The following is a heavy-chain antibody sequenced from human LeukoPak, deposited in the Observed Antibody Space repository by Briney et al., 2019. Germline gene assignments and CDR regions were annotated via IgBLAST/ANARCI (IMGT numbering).Heavy chain of an antibody. Sequence: SQTLSLTCAISGDSVSSNSVTWNWIRQSPSRGLEWLGRTYYRSTWYNDYAVSVRGRITVNPDTSKNQFSLHLNSVTAADTAVYYCARAGRCSGGSCYLLSFDIWGQGTMVTVSS. CDR2: TYYRSTWYN. CDR1: GDSVSSNSVT. V-gene: IGHV6-1*01. CDR3: ARAGRCSGGSCYLLSFDI. J-gene: IGHJ3*02. D-gene: IGHD2-15*01.